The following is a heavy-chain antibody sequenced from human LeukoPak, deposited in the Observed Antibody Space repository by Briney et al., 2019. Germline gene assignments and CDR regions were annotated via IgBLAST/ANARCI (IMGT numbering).Heavy chain of an antibody. CDR2: IYYSGST. Sequence: SETLSLTCTVSGGSISSYYWSWIRQPPGKGLEWIGYIYYSGSTNYNPSLKSRVTISVDTSKNQFSLKLSSVTAADTAFYYCARVDNSSSGLNYYYYYMDVWGKGTTVTVSS. CDR3: ARVDNSSSGLNYYYYYMDV. D-gene: IGHD6-6*01. CDR1: GGSISSYY. J-gene: IGHJ6*03. V-gene: IGHV4-59*08.